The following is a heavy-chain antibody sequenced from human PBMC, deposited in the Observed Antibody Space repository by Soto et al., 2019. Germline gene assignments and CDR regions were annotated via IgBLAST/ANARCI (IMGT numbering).Heavy chain of an antibody. Sequence: PGGSLRLSCAASGFTFSSYSMNWVRQAPGKGLEWVSYISSSSTIYYADSVKGRFTISRDNAKNSLYLQMNSLRAEDTAVYYCARDGLYSLPLDYWGQGTLVTVSS. CDR2: ISSSSTI. CDR3: ARDGLYSLPLDY. CDR1: GFTFSSYS. D-gene: IGHD5-18*01. V-gene: IGHV3-48*01. J-gene: IGHJ4*02.